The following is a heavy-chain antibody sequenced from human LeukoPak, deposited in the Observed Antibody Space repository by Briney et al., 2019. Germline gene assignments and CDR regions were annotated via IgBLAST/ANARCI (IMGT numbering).Heavy chain of an antibody. CDR1: GFTFSSYG. CDR2: IWYDGSNK. J-gene: IGHJ4*02. D-gene: IGHD6-13*01. CDR3: AKDYIPYSSSWYSTDY. Sequence: PGGSLRLSCAASGFTFSSYGMHWGRQAPGKGLEWVAVIWYDGSNKYYADSVKGRFTISRDNSKNTLYLQMNSLRAEDTAVYYCAKDYIPYSSSWYSTDYWGQGTLVTVSS. V-gene: IGHV3-30*02.